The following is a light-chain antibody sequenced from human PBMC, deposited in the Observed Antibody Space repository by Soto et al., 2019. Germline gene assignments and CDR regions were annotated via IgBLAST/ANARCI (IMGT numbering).Light chain of an antibody. CDR3: QQRETWPPT. Sequence: EIVLTQSPATLSLSPGQRATLSCRASQSVTFYLAWYQQKPGQAPRLLIYDTSNRATGIPARFSGSGSGTEFTLTISSLEPGDFAVYYCQQRETWPPTFGQGTKLEIK. J-gene: IGKJ2*01. V-gene: IGKV3-11*01. CDR1: QSVTFY. CDR2: DTS.